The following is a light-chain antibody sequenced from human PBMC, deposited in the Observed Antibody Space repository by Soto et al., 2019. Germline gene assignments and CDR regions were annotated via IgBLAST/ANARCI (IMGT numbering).Light chain of an antibody. J-gene: IGKJ2*01. CDR3: QQYYSYPPYT. CDR1: QGISSY. Sequence: AIRMTQSPSSLSASTGDRVTITCRASQGISSYLAWYQQKPGKALKLLIYAASTLQSGVPSRFSGSGSGTDFTLTISCLQSEDFATYYCQQYYSYPPYTFGQGTKLEIK. CDR2: AAS. V-gene: IGKV1-8*01.